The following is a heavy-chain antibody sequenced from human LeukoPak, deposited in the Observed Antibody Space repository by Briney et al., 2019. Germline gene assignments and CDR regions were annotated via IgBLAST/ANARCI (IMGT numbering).Heavy chain of an antibody. J-gene: IGHJ6*03. CDR1: GYTFTSYD. CDR3: ARAGIPAAYYYYMDV. Sequence: ASVKVSCKASGYTFTSYDINWVRQDTGQGLEGMGWMNPNSGNTGYAQKFQGRVTMTRNTSISTAYMELSSLRSEDTAVYYCARAGIPAAYYYYMDVWGKGTTVTVSS. D-gene: IGHD2-2*01. V-gene: IGHV1-8*01. CDR2: MNPNSGNT.